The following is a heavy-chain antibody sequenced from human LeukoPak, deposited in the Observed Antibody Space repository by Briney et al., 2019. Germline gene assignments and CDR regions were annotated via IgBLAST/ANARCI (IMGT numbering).Heavy chain of an antibody. D-gene: IGHD1-14*01. CDR2: IYYSGST. Sequence: PSETLSLTCAVSGGSISSGGYSWSWIRQPPGKGLEWIGSIYYSGSTYYNPSLKSRVTISVDTSKNQFSLKLSSVTAADTAVYYCARVTGGYYYYYMDVWGKGTTVTVSS. V-gene: IGHV4-39*07. CDR3: ARVTGGYYYYYMDV. CDR1: GGSISSGGYS. J-gene: IGHJ6*03.